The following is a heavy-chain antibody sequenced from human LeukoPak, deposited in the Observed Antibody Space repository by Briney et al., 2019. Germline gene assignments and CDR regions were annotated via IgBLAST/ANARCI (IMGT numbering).Heavy chain of an antibody. CDR2: IVVGSGNT. V-gene: IGHV1-58*01. D-gene: IGHD3-16*02. Sequence: SVKVSCKASGFTFTSSAVQWVRQARGQRLEWIGWIVVGSGNTNYAQKFQERDTITRDMSTSTAYMELSSLRSEDTAVYYCAAVNDYVWGSYRYWGQGTLVTVSS. CDR1: GFTFTSSA. CDR3: AAVNDYVWGSYRY. J-gene: IGHJ4*02.